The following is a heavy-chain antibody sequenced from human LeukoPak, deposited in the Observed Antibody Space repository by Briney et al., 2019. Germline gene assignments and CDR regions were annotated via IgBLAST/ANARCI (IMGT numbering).Heavy chain of an antibody. D-gene: IGHD6-19*01. V-gene: IGHV3-23*01. CDR3: ANLWLVQQAPSY. J-gene: IGHJ4*02. Sequence: GGSLRLSCAASGFTLSSYAMSWVRQAPGKGLEWVSAISGSGGSTYYADSVKGRFTISRDNSKNTLYLQMNSLRAEDTAVYYCANLWLVQQAPSYWGQGTLVTVSS. CDR1: GFTLSSYA. CDR2: ISGSGGST.